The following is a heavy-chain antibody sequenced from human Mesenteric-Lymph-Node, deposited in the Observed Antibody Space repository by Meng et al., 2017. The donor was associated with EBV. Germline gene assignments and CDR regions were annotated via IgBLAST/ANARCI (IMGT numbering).Heavy chain of an antibody. CDR2: FYYNGRT. V-gene: IGHV4-61*01. CDR3: AREYYYGSGKNY. J-gene: IGHJ4*02. Sequence: QVRLQESGPGLVKPSETLSLTCTVSGASVTSGSYYWSWVRQPPGKGLELIGYFYYNGRTNYNPSLKSRVTISVDTSKNQFSLRLTSVTAADTAVYYCAREYYYGSGKNYWGQGTLVTVSS. CDR1: GASVTSGSYY. D-gene: IGHD3-10*01.